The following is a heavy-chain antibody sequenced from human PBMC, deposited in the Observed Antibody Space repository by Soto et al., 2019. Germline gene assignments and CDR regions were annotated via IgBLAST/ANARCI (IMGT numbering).Heavy chain of an antibody. Sequence: EASVKVSCKASGYTFISYYIHCVRQAPGQGLEWMGLINPSDAYTDYAQKFQGRVTLTRDTSTSIVYMELSSLRSEDTAIYYCARDHVDTPMTNFDYWGQGTLVTVSS. CDR3: ARDHVDTPMTNFDY. CDR1: GYTFISYY. J-gene: IGHJ4*02. CDR2: INPSDAYT. D-gene: IGHD5-18*01. V-gene: IGHV1-46*01.